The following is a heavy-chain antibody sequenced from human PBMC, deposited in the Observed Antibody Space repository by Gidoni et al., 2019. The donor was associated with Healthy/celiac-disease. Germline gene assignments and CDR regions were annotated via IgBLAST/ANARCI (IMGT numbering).Heavy chain of an antibody. CDR1: GFTFSNAW. Sequence: EVQLVESGGGLVKPGGSLRLSCAASGFTFSNAWMSWVRQAPGKGLEWVGRIKSKTDGGTTDYAAPVKGRFTISRDDSKNTLYLKMNSLKTEDTAVYYCTRPTFDSSGYYYGHWGQGTLVTVSS. V-gene: IGHV3-15*01. J-gene: IGHJ4*02. CDR2: IKSKTDGGTT. D-gene: IGHD3-22*01. CDR3: TRPTFDSSGYYYGH.